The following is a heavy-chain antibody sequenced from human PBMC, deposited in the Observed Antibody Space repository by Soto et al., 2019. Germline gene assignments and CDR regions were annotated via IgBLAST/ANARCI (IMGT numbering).Heavy chain of an antibody. Sequence: GGSLRLSCAASGITLSNHAMTWVRQAPGKGLEWVSTVSENGGVTYHADSVKGRFTISRDNSRNTLYLQVNNLRAEDTAVYYCVPGSSGTRGEDSWGPGALVTVSS. D-gene: IGHD1-1*01. J-gene: IGHJ4*02. CDR1: GITLSNHA. CDR3: VPGSSGTRGEDS. CDR2: VSENGGVT. V-gene: IGHV3-23*01.